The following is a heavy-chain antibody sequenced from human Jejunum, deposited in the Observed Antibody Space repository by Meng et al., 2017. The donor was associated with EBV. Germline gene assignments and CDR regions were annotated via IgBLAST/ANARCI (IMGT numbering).Heavy chain of an antibody. Sequence: QDQLQQWGAGLLKPSETLSLTCAVYRGSFSGYYWSWIRQHPGKGLEWIGEINHSGSTNYNPSLRSRVTISVETSKNQFSLRLNSVTAADTAVYYCARVAFSYTTRSLDSWGQGTLVTVSS. CDR1: RGSFSGYY. V-gene: IGHV4-34*02. D-gene: IGHD3-16*02. CDR3: ARVAFSYTTRSLDS. J-gene: IGHJ4*02. CDR2: INHSGST.